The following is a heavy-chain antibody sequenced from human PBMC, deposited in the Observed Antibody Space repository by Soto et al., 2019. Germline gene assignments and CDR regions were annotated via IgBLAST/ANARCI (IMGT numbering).Heavy chain of an antibody. Sequence: ASVKVSCKASGYTFTSYGISWVRQAPGQGLEWMGWISAYNGNTNYAQKLQGRVTMTTDTSTSTAYMELRSLRSDDTAVYYCARDFMDCSGCSCYGSPDAFDIWGQGTMVTVSS. J-gene: IGHJ3*02. D-gene: IGHD2-15*01. CDR2: ISAYNGNT. CDR3: ARDFMDCSGCSCYGSPDAFDI. V-gene: IGHV1-18*01. CDR1: GYTFTSYG.